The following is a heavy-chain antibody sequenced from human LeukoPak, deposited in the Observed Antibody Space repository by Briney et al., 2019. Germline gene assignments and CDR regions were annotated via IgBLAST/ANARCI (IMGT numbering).Heavy chain of an antibody. CDR3: ARGQAGYIDY. D-gene: IGHD6-13*01. Sequence: SQTLSLTCAISGDSVSSSSAARNWIRQSPSRGLEWLGRTYFRSKWYNGYAVSVKSRTTINPETSKNQFSLQLNSVTPEDTAVYYCARGQAGYIDYWGPGTLVTVSS. J-gene: IGHJ4*02. V-gene: IGHV6-1*01. CDR2: TYFRSKWYN. CDR1: GDSVSSSSAA.